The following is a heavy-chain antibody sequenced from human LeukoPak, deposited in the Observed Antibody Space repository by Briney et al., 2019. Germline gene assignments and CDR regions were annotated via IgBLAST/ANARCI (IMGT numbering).Heavy chain of an antibody. CDR3: ARGPIFGIAYNYFDP. J-gene: IGHJ5*02. V-gene: IGHV4-4*07. Sequence: PSETLSLTCAVSGGSISNNFWSWIRQPAGKGLEWIGRIHTSGSSNYNPSLKSRVTISVDTSKNQFSLKLISVTAADTAVYYCARGPIFGIAYNYFDPWGQGTLVTVSS. CDR1: GGSISNNF. D-gene: IGHD3-3*01. CDR2: IHTSGSS.